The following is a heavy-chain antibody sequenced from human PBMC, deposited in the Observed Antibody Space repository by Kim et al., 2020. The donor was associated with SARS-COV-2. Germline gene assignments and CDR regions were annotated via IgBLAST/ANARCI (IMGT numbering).Heavy chain of an antibody. J-gene: IGHJ6*02. CDR1: YGSISDYYW. D-gene: IGHD3-10*01. CDR3: ASERTGSGTYNGLDV. V-gene: IGHV4-4*02. CDR2: ISHDGTT. Sequence: SETLSLTCAVSYGSISDYYWWTWVRLPPGKGLEWIGEISHDGTTKYKPSLKSRVKISIDKSKNLFSLELSSVTAADTAVYYCASERTGSGTYNGLDVWGQGTTVTVSS.